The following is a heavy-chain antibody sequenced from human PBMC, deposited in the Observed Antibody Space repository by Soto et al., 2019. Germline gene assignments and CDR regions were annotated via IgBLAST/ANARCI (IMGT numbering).Heavy chain of an antibody. CDR3: ARQFDQDRSGYYYAY. CDR1: GGTFNKYS. CDR2: IIPLFATP. J-gene: IGHJ4*02. D-gene: IGHD3-3*01. V-gene: IGHV1-69*13. Sequence: SVKVSCKASGGTFNKYSFDWVRQAPGQGPEWMGGIIPLFATPSYAQKFQGRVTITADEVTNTVYMELRSLRSEDTGGYYCARQFDQDRSGYYYAYWGQGPKGTVSS.